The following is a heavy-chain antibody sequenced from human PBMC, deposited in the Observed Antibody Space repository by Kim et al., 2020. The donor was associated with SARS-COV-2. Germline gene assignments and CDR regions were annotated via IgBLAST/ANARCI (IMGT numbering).Heavy chain of an antibody. CDR3: AKDTGYRGSKDQLNTYRPLLPGYYFDY. D-gene: IGHD1-26*01. CDR1: GFTFSSYA. J-gene: IGHJ4*02. Sequence: GGSLRLSCAASGFTFSSYAMSWVRQAPGKGLEWVSAISGSGGSTYYADSVKGRFTISRDNSKNTLYLQMNSLRAEDTAVYYCAKDTGYRGSKDQLNTYRPLLPGYYFDYWGQGTLVTVSS. CDR2: ISGSGGST. V-gene: IGHV3-23*01.